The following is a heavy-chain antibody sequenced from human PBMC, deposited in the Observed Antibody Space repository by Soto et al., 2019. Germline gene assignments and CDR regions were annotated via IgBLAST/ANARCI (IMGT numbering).Heavy chain of an antibody. Sequence: QVQLVQSGAEVKKPGSSVKVSCKASGGTFSSYAISWVRQAPGQGLEWMGGIIPIFGTANYAQKFQGRVTITADESTSTAYMELSSLRSEDTAVYYCAVVLPAVNLIYYGMDVWGQGTTVTVSS. CDR3: AVVLPAVNLIYYGMDV. V-gene: IGHV1-69*01. D-gene: IGHD2-2*01. CDR1: GGTFSSYA. CDR2: IIPIFGTA. J-gene: IGHJ6*02.